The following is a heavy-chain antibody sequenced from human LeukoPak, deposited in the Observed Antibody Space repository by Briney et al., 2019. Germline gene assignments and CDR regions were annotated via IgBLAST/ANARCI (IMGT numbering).Heavy chain of an antibody. CDR2: ISSSSSTI. J-gene: IGHJ4*02. Sequence: GGSLRLSCAASGFTFSSYSMNWVRQAPGKGLEWVSYISSSSSTIYYADSVKGRFTISRDNAKNSLYLQMNSLRAEDTAVYYCARGSSWLLEWLNFDYWGQGTLVTVSS. D-gene: IGHD3-3*01. V-gene: IGHV3-48*01. CDR1: GFTFSSYS. CDR3: ARGSSWLLEWLNFDY.